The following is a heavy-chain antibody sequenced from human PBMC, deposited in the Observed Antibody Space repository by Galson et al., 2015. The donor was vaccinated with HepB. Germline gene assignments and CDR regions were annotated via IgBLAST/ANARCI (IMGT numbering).Heavy chain of an antibody. Sequence: SETLSLTCTVSGGSISSYYWSWIRQPPGKGLEWIGYIYYSGSTNYNPSLKSRVTISVDTSKNQFSLKLSSVTAADTAVYFCARLPGSGSYTPYWGQGTLVTVSS. V-gene: IGHV4-59*08. CDR3: ARLPGSGSYTPY. J-gene: IGHJ4*02. CDR2: IYYSGST. CDR1: GGSISSYY. D-gene: IGHD1-26*01.